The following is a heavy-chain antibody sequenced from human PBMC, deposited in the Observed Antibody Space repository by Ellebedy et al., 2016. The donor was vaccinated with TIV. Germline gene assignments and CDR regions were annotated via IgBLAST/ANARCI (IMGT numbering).Heavy chain of an antibody. D-gene: IGHD3-10*01. V-gene: IGHV3-30*04. Sequence: GESLKISCAASGFTFSSYAMHWVRQAPGKGLEWVAVISYDGSNKYYADSVKGRFTISRDNSKNTLYLQMNSLRAEDTAVYYCARAGGFGEPYPHNWFDPWGQGTLVTVSS. CDR3: ARAGGFGEPYPHNWFDP. CDR2: ISYDGSNK. CDR1: GFTFSSYA. J-gene: IGHJ5*02.